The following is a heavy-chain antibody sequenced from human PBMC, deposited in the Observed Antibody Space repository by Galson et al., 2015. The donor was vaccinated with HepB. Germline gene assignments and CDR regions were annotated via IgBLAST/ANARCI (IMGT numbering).Heavy chain of an antibody. D-gene: IGHD3-10*01. CDR1: GFTFSSYA. V-gene: IGHV3-30*01. CDR3: AKGGQYYGSGSYY. J-gene: IGHJ4*02. CDR2: ITYDGSDK. Sequence: SLRLSCAASGFTFSSYAVHWVRQAPGKGLEWVTLITYDGSDKYYADSVKGRFTISRDISKNTLFLQMNSLRAEDTAVYYCAKGGQYYGSGSYYWGQGTLVTVSS.